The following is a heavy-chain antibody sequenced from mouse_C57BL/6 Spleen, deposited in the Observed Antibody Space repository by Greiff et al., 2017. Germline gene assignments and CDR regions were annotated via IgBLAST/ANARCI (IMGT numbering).Heavy chain of an antibody. V-gene: IGHV1-50*01. CDR3: ARKRDITTVVGDY. J-gene: IGHJ2*01. D-gene: IGHD1-1*01. CDR1: GYTFTSYW. CDR2: IDPSDSYT. Sequence: QVQLQQSGAELVKPGASVKLSCKASGYTFTSYWMQWVKQRPGQGLEWIGEIDPSDSYTNYNQKFKGKATLTVDTSSSTAYMQLSSLTSEDSAVYYCARKRDITTVVGDYWGQGTTLTVSS.